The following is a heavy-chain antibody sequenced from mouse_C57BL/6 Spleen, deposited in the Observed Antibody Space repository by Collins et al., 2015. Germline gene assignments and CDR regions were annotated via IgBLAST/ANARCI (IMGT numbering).Heavy chain of an antibody. V-gene: IGHV9-3*02. Sequence: QIQLVQSGPELKKPGETVKISCKASGYTFTNYGMKLGEAGSRKGLKWMGWINTNTGEPTYAEEFKGRFAFSLETSASTAYLQINNLKNEDTATYFCATGTYFDVWGAGTTVTVSS. CDR3: ATGTYFDV. J-gene: IGHJ1*01. CDR1: GYTFTNYG. D-gene: IGHD4-1*01. CDR2: INTNTGEP.